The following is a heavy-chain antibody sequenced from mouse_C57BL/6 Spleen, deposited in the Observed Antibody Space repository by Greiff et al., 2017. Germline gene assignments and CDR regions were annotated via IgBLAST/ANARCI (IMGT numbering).Heavy chain of an antibody. CDR1: GYTFTSYW. Sequence: QVQLQQPGAELVKPGASVKMSCKASGYTFTSYWITWVKQRPGQGLEWIGDIYPGSGSTNYNEKFKSKATLTVDTSSSTAYMQLSSLTSEDSAVYYCARGPPYYRPAMAYWGQGTSVTVSA. V-gene: IGHV1-55*01. CDR3: ARGPPYYRPAMAY. CDR2: IYPGSGST. J-gene: IGHJ4*01. D-gene: IGHD2-12*01.